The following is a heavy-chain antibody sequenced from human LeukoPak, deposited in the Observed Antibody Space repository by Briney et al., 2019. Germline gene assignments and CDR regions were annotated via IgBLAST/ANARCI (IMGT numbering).Heavy chain of an antibody. CDR3: STDLRYLFDY. D-gene: IGHD1-26*01. J-gene: IGHJ4*02. V-gene: IGHV3-30*03. CDR1: GFTFSSCG. CDR2: ISYDGSNK. Sequence: GGSLGLSCAASGFTFSSCGMHWVRQAPGKGLEWVAVISYDGSNKYYADSVKGRFTISRDNSKNTLYLQMNSLRAEDTAVYYCSTDLRYLFDYWGQGTLVTVSS.